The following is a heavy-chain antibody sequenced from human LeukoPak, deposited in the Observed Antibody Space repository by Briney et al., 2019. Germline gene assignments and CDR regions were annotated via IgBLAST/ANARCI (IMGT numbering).Heavy chain of an antibody. Sequence: GESLKISCKGSGYRFTTYWIGWVRQMPGQGLEWMGVIDPGDSDTRYSPSFQGQATISADKSTSTAYLQWSSLKAADTAMYYCARERYSSSWSGSLDYWGQGTLVTVSS. D-gene: IGHD6-13*01. V-gene: IGHV5-51*01. CDR1: GYRFTTYW. CDR3: ARERYSSSWSGSLDY. CDR2: IDPGDSDT. J-gene: IGHJ4*02.